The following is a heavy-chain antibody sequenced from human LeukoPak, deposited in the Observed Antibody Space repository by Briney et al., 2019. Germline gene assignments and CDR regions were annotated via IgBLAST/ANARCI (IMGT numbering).Heavy chain of an antibody. Sequence: PGGSLRLSCAASGFTFGSYAMSWVRQAPGKGLEWVSYISSSSSTIYYADSVKGRFTISRDNAKNSLYLQMNSLRDEDTAVYYCARDRLGAAAGTLKYNWFDPWGQGTLVTVSS. V-gene: IGHV3-48*02. J-gene: IGHJ5*02. CDR3: ARDRLGAAAGTLKYNWFDP. CDR1: GFTFGSYA. CDR2: ISSSSSTI. D-gene: IGHD6-13*01.